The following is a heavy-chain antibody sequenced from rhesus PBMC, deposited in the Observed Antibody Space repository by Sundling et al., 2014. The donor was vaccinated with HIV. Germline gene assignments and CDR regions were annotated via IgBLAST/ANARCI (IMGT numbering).Heavy chain of an antibody. D-gene: IGHD3-28*01. J-gene: IGHJ4*01. CDR2: INNDGAST. CDR1: GFTFSSYG. V-gene: IGHV3-103*01. Sequence: EVQLVETGGGLVQPGGSLKFSCAASGFTFSSYGMSWVRQAPGKGLEWVSAINNDGASTYYADSVKGRFTISRDNSKNTLSLQMNGLRAEDTAVYFCAKEPFTMMVYLGYFDYWGQGVLVTVSS. CDR3: AKEPFTMMVYLGYFDY.